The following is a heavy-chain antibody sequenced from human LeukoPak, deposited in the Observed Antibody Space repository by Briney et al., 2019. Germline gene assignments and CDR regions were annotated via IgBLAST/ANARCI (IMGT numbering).Heavy chain of an antibody. CDR1: GFTFSSYA. D-gene: IGHD5-18*01. Sequence: GGSLSLSCAASGFTFSSYAMSWVRQAPGKGLEWVSAISGSGGSTYYADSVKGRFTISRDNSKNTLYLQMNSLRAEDTAVYYCAKSTAMVNYFDYWGQGTLVTVSS. J-gene: IGHJ4*02. CDR3: AKSTAMVNYFDY. CDR2: ISGSGGST. V-gene: IGHV3-23*01.